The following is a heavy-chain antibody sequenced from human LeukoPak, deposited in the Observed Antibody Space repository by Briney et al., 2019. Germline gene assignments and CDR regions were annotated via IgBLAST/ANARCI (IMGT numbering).Heavy chain of an antibody. CDR2: IYYSGST. CDR1: GGSISSYY. CDR3: ARLGEGYSGYDFLDY. J-gene: IGHJ4*02. D-gene: IGHD5-12*01. V-gene: IGHV4-59*08. Sequence: EPSETLSLTCTVSGGSISSYYWSWIRQTPGKGLDWIGYIYYSGSTNYNPSLKSRVIISVDTSKNQFSLKLSSVTAADTAVYYCARLGEGYSGYDFLDYWGQGTLVTVSS.